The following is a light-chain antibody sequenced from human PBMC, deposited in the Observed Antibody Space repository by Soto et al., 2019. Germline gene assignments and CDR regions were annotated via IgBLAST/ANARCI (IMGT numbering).Light chain of an antibody. V-gene: IGKV3-20*01. CDR1: QSVGNNY. CDR2: DPS. J-gene: IGKJ4*01. CDR3: QQYGSSPLT. Sequence: EIVLTQSPATLSLSPGERATLSCRASQSVGNNYLAWYQQKPGQPPRFLMYDPSTRATGIPDRFSGSGSGTDFTLTISRLEPEDFAVYYCQQYGSSPLTFGGGTKVEIK.